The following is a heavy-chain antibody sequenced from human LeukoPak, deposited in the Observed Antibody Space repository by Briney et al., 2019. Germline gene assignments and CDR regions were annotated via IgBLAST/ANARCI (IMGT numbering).Heavy chain of an antibody. Sequence: WASVSVSYKASGYTFTIYGFNWVRQAPGQGVEWVGWISAYSGNTNYAQKLQGRVTMTTDTSTGIAYMELRSLRSDDTAVYYCTRGYLSYSYGSYFDYWGQGTLVTVSS. D-gene: IGHD5-18*01. CDR3: TRGYLSYSYGSYFDY. J-gene: IGHJ4*02. CDR1: GYTFTIYG. CDR2: ISAYSGNT. V-gene: IGHV1-18*01.